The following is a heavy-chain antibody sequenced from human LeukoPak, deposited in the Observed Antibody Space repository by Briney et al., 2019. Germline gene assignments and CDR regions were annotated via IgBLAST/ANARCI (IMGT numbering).Heavy chain of an antibody. CDR3: ARGGTYSSGWYWFDP. CDR2: IYYSGTT. V-gene: IGHV4-39*01. J-gene: IGHJ5*02. CDR1: GGSISSSDYY. D-gene: IGHD6-19*01. Sequence: PSETLSLTCTVSGGSISSSDYYWGWIRQPPGKGLEWIASIYYSGTTHYNPSHQSRVTMSVDTSKNQFSLKLSSVTAADTAVYYCARGGTYSSGWYWFDPWGQGTLVTVSS.